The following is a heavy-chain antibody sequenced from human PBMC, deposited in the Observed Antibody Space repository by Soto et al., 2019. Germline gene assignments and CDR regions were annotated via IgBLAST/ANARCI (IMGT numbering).Heavy chain of an antibody. CDR3: SRLRISAAGTSYYFDY. Sequence: QVQLVQSGAEVKKPGASVKVSCKASGYTFTRNGISWVRQAPGQGLEWMGWISAYNGNTNYAQKLQGRVTMITDTSTSTGYMELRSLRSDDTAVYYCSRLRISAAGTSYYFDYWGQGSLVTVSS. V-gene: IGHV1-18*04. CDR2: ISAYNGNT. CDR1: GYTFTRNG. J-gene: IGHJ4*02. D-gene: IGHD6-13*01.